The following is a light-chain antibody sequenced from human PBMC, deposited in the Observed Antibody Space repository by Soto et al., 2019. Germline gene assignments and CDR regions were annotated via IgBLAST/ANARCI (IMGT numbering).Light chain of an antibody. CDR1: SSDVGGYNY. Sequence: QSALTQPPSASGSPGQSVTISCTGTSSDVGGYNYVSWYQQHPGKAPKLMIHEVTKRPSGVPDRFSGSKSGNTASLTVSGLQAEDEADYYCSSYAGSNNLVFGGGTKLTV. CDR2: EVT. V-gene: IGLV2-8*01. J-gene: IGLJ2*01. CDR3: SSYAGSNNLV.